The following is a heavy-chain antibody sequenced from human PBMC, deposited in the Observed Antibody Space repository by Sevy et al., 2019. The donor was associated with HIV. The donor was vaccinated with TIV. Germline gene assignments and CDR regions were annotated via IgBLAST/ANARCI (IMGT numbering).Heavy chain of an antibody. CDR2: ISGSGGST. V-gene: IGHV3-23*01. D-gene: IGHD2-2*01. CDR3: AKVGSGNIVVVPAGAFDI. CDR1: GFTFSSYA. Sequence: GGSLRLSCAASGFTFSSYAMSWVRQAPGKGLEWVSAISGSGGSTYYADSVKGRFTISRDNSKNTLYLQMNSLRAEDTAVYYCAKVGSGNIVVVPAGAFDIWGQGTMVTVSS. J-gene: IGHJ3*02.